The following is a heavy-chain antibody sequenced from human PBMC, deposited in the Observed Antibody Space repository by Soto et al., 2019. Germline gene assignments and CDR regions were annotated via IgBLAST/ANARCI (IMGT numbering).Heavy chain of an antibody. D-gene: IGHD6-19*01. V-gene: IGHV3-23*01. CDR1: GFTFNSYA. CDR2: ISGSGSAT. J-gene: IGHJ5*02. Sequence: VQLLESGGDLVQPGGSLRLSCEASGFTFNSYAMNWVRQTPGKRLEWVSGISGSGSATFYADSVKGRFTISRDNSKNTLYLQMTNLRTEDTALYYCTKDTYGAVAGTHRFGPRAQGTLVTVSS. CDR3: TKDTYGAVAGTHRFGP.